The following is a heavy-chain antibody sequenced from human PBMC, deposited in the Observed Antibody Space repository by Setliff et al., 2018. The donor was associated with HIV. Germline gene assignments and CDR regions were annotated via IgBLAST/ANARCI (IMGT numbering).Heavy chain of an antibody. J-gene: IGHJ4*02. CDR3: ARDGYKWNDNALEI. D-gene: IGHD1-20*01. V-gene: IGHV1-8*03. Sequence: ASVKVSCKASGYTFTSYDINWVRQATGQGLEWMGWMNPNSGNTGYAQKFQGRVTITRNTSISTAYMELSSLRSEDTAVYYCARDGYKWNDNALEIWGQGTLVTVSS. CDR1: GYTFTSYD. CDR2: MNPNSGNT.